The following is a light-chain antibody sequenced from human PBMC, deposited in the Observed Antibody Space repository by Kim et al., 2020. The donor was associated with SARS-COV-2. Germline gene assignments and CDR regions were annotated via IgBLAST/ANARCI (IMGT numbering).Light chain of an antibody. CDR1: SGHSTNI. Sequence: QLVLTQSSSASASLGSSVKLTCTLSSGHSTNIIAWHQQQPGKAPRYLMKVEGSGSYNKGSGVPDRFSGSSSGADRYLTISNLQSEDEADYYCETWDSNTRVFGGGTQLTVL. CDR3: ETWDSNTRV. J-gene: IGLJ3*02. V-gene: IGLV4-60*03. CDR2: VEGSGSY.